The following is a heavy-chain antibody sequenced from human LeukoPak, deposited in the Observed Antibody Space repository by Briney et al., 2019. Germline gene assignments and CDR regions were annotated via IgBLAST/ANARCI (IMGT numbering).Heavy chain of an antibody. J-gene: IGHJ4*02. CDR1: GFTFSSYG. D-gene: IGHD3-22*01. Sequence: GGSLRLSCAASGFTFSSYGMSWVRQAPGKGLEWVSAISGSGGSTYYADSVKGRFTISRDNSKNTLYLQMNSLRAEDTAVYYCAKDTGSSGFISWYYWGQGTLVTVSS. CDR2: ISGSGGST. V-gene: IGHV3-23*01. CDR3: AKDTGSSGFISWYY.